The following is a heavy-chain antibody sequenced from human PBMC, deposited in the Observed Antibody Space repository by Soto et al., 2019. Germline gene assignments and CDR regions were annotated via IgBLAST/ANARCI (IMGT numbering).Heavy chain of an antibody. CDR1: GFTFSDSS. Sequence: GGSLRLSCAASGFTFSDSSMNWIRQAPGKGLEWVSYISSGASYTNYADSVKGRFTISRDNAKNSLFLHMNSLRAEDTAVYYCARSVVSSTRFDPWGQGTLVTVSS. CDR3: ARSVVSSTRFDP. D-gene: IGHD6-13*01. J-gene: IGHJ5*02. V-gene: IGHV3-11*06. CDR2: ISSGASYT.